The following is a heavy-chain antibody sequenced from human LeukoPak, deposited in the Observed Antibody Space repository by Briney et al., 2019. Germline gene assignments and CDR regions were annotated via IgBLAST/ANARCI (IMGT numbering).Heavy chain of an antibody. D-gene: IGHD6-19*01. CDR1: GFTFSSYS. J-gene: IGHJ3*02. CDR2: IGSSSRYI. CDR3: ARDGLYSSGWYEGDAFDI. Sequence: PGGSLRLSCGASGFTFSSYSMIWVRQAPGKVLESVSSIGSSSRYIYYADSVKGRFPIARDDAKNSLYLQMNSLRAEDAAVYYCARDGLYSSGWYEGDAFDIWGQGTMVTVSS. V-gene: IGHV3-21*01.